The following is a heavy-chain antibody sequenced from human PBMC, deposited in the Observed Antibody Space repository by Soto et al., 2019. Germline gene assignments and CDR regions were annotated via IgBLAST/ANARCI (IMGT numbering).Heavy chain of an antibody. Sequence: GGSLRLSCAASGLTFSSYGMHWVRQAPGKGLEWVAVISYDGSNKYYADSVKGRFTISRDNSKNTLYLQMNSLRAEDTAVYYCARDYYRFNSGYGFSMDVWGQGTTVTSP. CDR3: ARDYYRFNSGYGFSMDV. J-gene: IGHJ6*02. D-gene: IGHD5-12*01. CDR2: ISYDGSNK. CDR1: GLTFSSYG. V-gene: IGHV3-30*03.